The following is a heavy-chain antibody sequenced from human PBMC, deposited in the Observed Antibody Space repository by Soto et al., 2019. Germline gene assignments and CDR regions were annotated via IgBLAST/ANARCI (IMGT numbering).Heavy chain of an antibody. CDR1: GYTFTGYY. Sequence: GASVKVSCKASGYTFTGYYMHWVRQAPGQGLEWMGWINPNSGGTNYAQKFQGWVTMTRDTSISTAYMELSRLRSDDTAVYYCARGSRSLSFGGVTDWFDPWGQGTLVTVSS. CDR2: INPNSGGT. V-gene: IGHV1-2*04. J-gene: IGHJ5*02. CDR3: ARGSRSLSFGGVTDWFDP. D-gene: IGHD3-16*01.